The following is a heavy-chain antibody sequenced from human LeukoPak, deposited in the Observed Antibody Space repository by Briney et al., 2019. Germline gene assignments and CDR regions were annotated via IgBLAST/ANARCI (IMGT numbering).Heavy chain of an antibody. CDR1: GGSISSYY. CDR2: IYYSGST. CDR3: AREQQLVLGAFDI. J-gene: IGHJ3*02. V-gene: IGHV4-59*01. Sequence: SETLSLTCTVSGGSISSYYWSWIRQPPGKGLEWIGYIYYSGSTNYNPSLKSRVTISVDTSKNQFSLKLSSVTAADTAVYYCAREQQLVLGAFDIWGQGTMVTVSS. D-gene: IGHD6-13*01.